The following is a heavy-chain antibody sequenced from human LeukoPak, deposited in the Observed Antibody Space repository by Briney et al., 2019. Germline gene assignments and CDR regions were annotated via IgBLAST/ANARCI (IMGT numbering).Heavy chain of an antibody. D-gene: IGHD3-16*01. J-gene: IGHJ4*02. V-gene: IGHV4-39*01. CDR3: ARHPLYDYVWGSYAYYFDY. Sequence: KPSETLSLTCTVSGGSIRSSNYFWGWIRQPPGKGLEWIGSIYYSGSTYYNPSLKSRVTISVDTSKNQFSLKLSSVTAADTAVYYCARHPLYDYVWGSYAYYFDYWGQGTLVTVSS. CDR1: GGSIRSSNYF. CDR2: IYYSGST.